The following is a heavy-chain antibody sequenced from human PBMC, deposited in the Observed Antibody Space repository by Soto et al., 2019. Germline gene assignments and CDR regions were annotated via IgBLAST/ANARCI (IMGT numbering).Heavy chain of an antibody. J-gene: IGHJ4*02. Sequence: ASLKVSCKASGYTFTNYGITWVRQAPGQGLEWIGWISAYNGNINYAQNLQGRVTMTTDTSTSTAYMELRSLRSDDTAVYYCARVDSSGWYEVDYWGQGTLVTSPQ. CDR3: ARVDSSGWYEVDY. V-gene: IGHV1-18*04. D-gene: IGHD6-19*01. CDR1: GYTFTNYG. CDR2: ISAYNGNI.